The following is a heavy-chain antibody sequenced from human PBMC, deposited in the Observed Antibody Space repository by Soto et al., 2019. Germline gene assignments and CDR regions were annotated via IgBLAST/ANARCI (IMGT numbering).Heavy chain of an antibody. CDR3: AREDSSGYYYHGY. CDR2: VSGNNVDT. Sequence: SVKVSCKASIHTFSDYGFSWVRQAPGQGLEWMGWVSGNNVDTIYAQNFQGRVTMTTDTSTNTAYMELRSLRSDDTAVYYCAREDSSGYYYHGYWGQGTLVTVSS. V-gene: IGHV1-18*01. D-gene: IGHD3-22*01. J-gene: IGHJ4*02. CDR1: IHTFSDYG.